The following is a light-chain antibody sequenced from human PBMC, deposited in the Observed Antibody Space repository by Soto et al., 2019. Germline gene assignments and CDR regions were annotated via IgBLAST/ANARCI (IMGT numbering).Light chain of an antibody. Sequence: EIVLTQSPGTLSLSPGERATLSCRASQSVSSSYLAWYQQKPGQAPRLLIYGASSRATGIPDRFSGSGSGTDFTLTISRLEPEDFAVYYWQQYGSLPCAFGGGTKVQIK. J-gene: IGKJ4*02. V-gene: IGKV3-20*01. CDR3: QQYGSLPCA. CDR2: GAS. CDR1: QSVSSSY.